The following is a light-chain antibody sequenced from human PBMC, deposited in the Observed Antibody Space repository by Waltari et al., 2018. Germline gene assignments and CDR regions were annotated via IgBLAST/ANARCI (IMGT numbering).Light chain of an antibody. CDR1: QNIPTY. J-gene: IGKJ5*01. V-gene: IGKV3-11*01. Sequence: EIVLTQSPGTLPLSPGETPTLPCRSSQNIPTYLAWFQQRPGQAPRLLIYDSANRAPGIPARFSGSGSGTDFTLTITSLEAEDFGIYYCQQHNNWPRRTFGQGARLDIK. CDR3: QQHNNWPRRT. CDR2: DSA.